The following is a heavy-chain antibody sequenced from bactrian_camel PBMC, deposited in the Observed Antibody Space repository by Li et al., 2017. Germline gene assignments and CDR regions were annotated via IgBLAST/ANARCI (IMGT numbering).Heavy chain of an antibody. CDR1: GFTRSFYT. Sequence: HVQLVESGGGSVQAGGSLRLSCVASGFTRSFYTMGWFRQAPGKEREGVAAIGTTGGTGVSADSVKGRFTISKDNAKSTLYLQMNSLKPEDTAMYYCAADRGYRGMRLPQPYEYEYWGQGTQVTVS. CDR2: IGTTGGTG. J-gene: IGHJ4*01. D-gene: IGHD2*01. V-gene: IGHV3-3*01. CDR3: AADRGYRGMRLPQPYEYEY.